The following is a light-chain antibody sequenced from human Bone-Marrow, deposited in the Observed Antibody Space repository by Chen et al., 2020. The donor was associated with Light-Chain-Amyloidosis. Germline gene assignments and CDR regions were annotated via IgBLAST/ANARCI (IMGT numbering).Light chain of an antibody. CDR3: QVWDRSSDRPV. Sequence: SYVLTQPSSVSVAPGQTATIACGGHNIGSTSVHWYQQTPGQAPLLVVYDDSDRPSGIPERLSGSNSGNTATLTISRGEAGDEADYYCQVWDRSSDRPVFGGGTKLTVL. J-gene: IGLJ3*02. V-gene: IGLV3-21*02. CDR1: NIGSTS. CDR2: DDS.